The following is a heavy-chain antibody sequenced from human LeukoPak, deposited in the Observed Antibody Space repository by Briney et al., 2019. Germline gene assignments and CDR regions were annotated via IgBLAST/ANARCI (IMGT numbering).Heavy chain of an antibody. D-gene: IGHD1-26*01. CDR1: GFTFDDYA. J-gene: IGHJ4*02. Sequence: PGGSLRLSCAASGFTFDDYAMHWVRQAPGKGLEWVSGISWNSVTIGYADSVKGRFTISRDNAERSLYLQMNSLRAEDTAVYYCARVDSGSYDYWGQGTLVTVSS. V-gene: IGHV3-9*01. CDR3: ARVDSGSYDY. CDR2: ISWNSVTI.